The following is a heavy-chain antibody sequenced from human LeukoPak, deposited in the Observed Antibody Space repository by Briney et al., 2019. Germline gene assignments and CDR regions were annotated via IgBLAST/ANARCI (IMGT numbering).Heavy chain of an antibody. J-gene: IGHJ4*02. Sequence: PSETLSLTCAVYGGSFSGYYWSWIRQPPGKGLEWIGEINHSGSTNYNPSLKSRVTMSVDTSKNQFSLKLGSVTAADTAVYYCARDSSGWLFDYWGQGTLVTVSS. CDR2: INHSGST. D-gene: IGHD6-19*01. CDR1: GGSFSGYY. CDR3: ARDSSGWLFDY. V-gene: IGHV4-34*01.